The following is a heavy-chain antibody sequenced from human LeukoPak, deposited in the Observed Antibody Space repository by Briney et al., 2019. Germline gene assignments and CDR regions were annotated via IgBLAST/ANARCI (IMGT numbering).Heavy chain of an antibody. CDR1: GFPFSTYW. V-gene: IGHV3-74*01. CDR2: IDPDGRST. CDR3: ARARYPGGSSYYFDF. D-gene: IGHD2-15*01. Sequence: GGSLRLSCAAPGFPFSTYWMHWVRQVPGKGLVWVSRIDPDGRSTNYADSVKGRFTISRDSAKNTLYLQMNSLRVEDTALYYCARARYPGGSSYYFDFWGQGTLVIVSS. J-gene: IGHJ4*02.